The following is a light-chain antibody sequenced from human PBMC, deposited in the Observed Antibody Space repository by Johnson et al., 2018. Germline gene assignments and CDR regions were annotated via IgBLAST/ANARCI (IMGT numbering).Light chain of an antibody. Sequence: QSVLTQPPSVSAAPGQKVTISCSGSSSNIGNNYVSWYQQLPGTAPKLLIYENNKRPSGIPDRFSGSKSGTSATLGITGLQTGDDADYYCGTWDSSLFAGNAFGTWTKVTVL. V-gene: IGLV1-51*02. CDR3: GTWDSSLFAGNA. CDR2: ENN. J-gene: IGLJ1*01. CDR1: SSNIGNNY.